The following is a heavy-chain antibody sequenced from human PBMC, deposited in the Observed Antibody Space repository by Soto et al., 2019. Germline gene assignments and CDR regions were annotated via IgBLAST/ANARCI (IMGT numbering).Heavy chain of an antibody. V-gene: IGHV1-8*02. CDR1: GYTFTTYD. J-gene: IGHJ4*02. D-gene: IGHD4-17*01. Sequence: QVQLVQSGAEVKKPGASVKVSCKTSGYTFTTYDINWVRQATGQGLEWMGWMNLNSGDTGLVQEFQGRVTMTRDTSTSPAYMELSGLRSDDTAVYYCARVNGDIDYWGQGTLVTVSS. CDR3: ARVNGDIDY. CDR2: MNLNSGDT.